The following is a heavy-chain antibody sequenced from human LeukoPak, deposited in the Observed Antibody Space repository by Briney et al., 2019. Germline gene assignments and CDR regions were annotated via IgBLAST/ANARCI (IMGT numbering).Heavy chain of an antibody. CDR2: INPNSGGT. CDR1: GYTFTGYY. D-gene: IGHD2-15*01. Sequence: ASVKVSCKASGYTFTGYYMHWVRQAPGQGLEWMGWINPNSGGTNYAQKFQGRVTMTRDTSISTAYMELRSLRSDDTAVYYCARDRWIYCSGGSCYFDYWGQGTLVTVSS. CDR3: ARDRWIYCSGGSCYFDY. V-gene: IGHV1-2*02. J-gene: IGHJ4*02.